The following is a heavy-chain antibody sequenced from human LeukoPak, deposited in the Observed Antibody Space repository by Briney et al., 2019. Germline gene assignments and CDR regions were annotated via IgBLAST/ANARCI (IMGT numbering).Heavy chain of an antibody. CDR2: IYYSGST. V-gene: IGHV4-39*01. CDR3: ARFLLYYDFWSGYPDY. J-gene: IGHJ4*02. D-gene: IGHD3-3*01. Sequence: SETLSLTRTVSGGSISSSSYYWGWIRQPPGKGLEWIGSIYYSGSTYYNPSLKSRVTISVDTSKNQFSLKLSSVTAADTAVYYCARFLLYYDFWSGYPDYWGQGTLVAVSS. CDR1: GGSISSSSYY.